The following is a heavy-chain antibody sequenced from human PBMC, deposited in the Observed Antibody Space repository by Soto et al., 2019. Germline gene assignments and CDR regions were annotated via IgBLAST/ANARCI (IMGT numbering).Heavy chain of an antibody. D-gene: IGHD1-26*01. V-gene: IGHV1-18*01. CDR3: ARGSESFDL. Sequence: QVLLMQSGPEVKKPGASVKVSCKASGYTFHNYGISWVRQDPGQGLEWMGWISGYNGNTNYAPKIQGRVTVTRDTSTATAYMELRSLRSDDTAIYYCARGSESFDLWGQGTLVTVSS. J-gene: IGHJ4*02. CDR1: GYTFHNYG. CDR2: ISGYNGNT.